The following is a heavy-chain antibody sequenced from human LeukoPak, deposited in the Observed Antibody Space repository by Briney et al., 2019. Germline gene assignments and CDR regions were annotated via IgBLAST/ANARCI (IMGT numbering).Heavy chain of an antibody. Sequence: SGGSLRLSCAASGFTFSNYWMSWVRQAPGKGLEWVANIKEDGSEKYYVDSVKGRFTISRENARNSLYLQMNSLRAEDTAVYYCASGRQLGYWGQGTLVTVSS. CDR3: ASGRQLGY. D-gene: IGHD6-13*01. V-gene: IGHV3-7*01. CDR2: IKEDGSEK. J-gene: IGHJ4*02. CDR1: GFTFSNYW.